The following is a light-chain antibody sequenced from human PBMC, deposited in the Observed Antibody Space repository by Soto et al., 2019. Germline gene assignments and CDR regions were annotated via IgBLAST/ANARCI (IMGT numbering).Light chain of an antibody. Sequence: DIQLTQSPSFLSASVGDRDTITCRASQDISSYLAWYQQRPGKVPRFLTHAASTLQSGVPSRFSATGSGTTFTLTISSLQPEDIATYYCQQLNRFPRTFGQGTKVEV. J-gene: IGKJ1*01. V-gene: IGKV1-9*01. CDR1: QDISSY. CDR3: QQLNRFPRT. CDR2: AAS.